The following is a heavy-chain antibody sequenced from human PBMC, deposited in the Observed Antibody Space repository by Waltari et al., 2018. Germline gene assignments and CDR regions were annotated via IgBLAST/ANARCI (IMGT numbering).Heavy chain of an antibody. D-gene: IGHD1-1*01. J-gene: IGHJ5*02. CDR2: IDQNGRT. CDR3: ARGLESYNWFDP. Sequence: QVRLEQWGAGQLTSSEILSPTCAVYGGSFSGYRWNWLRQSPGKGLELIGEIDQNGRTKYNPSLESRTIISLDTYKNQFSLTLSAVTAADTSLYYCARGLESYNWFDPWGQGTLVTVSS. V-gene: IGHV4-34*01. CDR1: GGSFSGYR.